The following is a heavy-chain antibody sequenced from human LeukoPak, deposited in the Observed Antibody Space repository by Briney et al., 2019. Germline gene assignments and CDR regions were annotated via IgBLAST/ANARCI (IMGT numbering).Heavy chain of an antibody. V-gene: IGHV3-74*01. CDR3: ARDRGPRTGFMVREAYDY. Sequence: GGSLRLSCAASGFTFSDYWIHWVRQAPGKGLVWVSRINTDGSITNYADSVKGRFSISRDNAKNTLYLQMSSLRAEDTAVYYCARDRGPRTGFMVREAYDYWGQRALVTVSS. CDR1: GFTFSDYW. J-gene: IGHJ4*02. D-gene: IGHD3-10*01. CDR2: INTDGSIT.